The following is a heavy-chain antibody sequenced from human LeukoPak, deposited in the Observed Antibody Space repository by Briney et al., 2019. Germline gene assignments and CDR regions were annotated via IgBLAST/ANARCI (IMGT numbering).Heavy chain of an antibody. CDR3: ARRGRLELLWGFDY. V-gene: IGHV3-48*03. J-gene: IGHJ4*02. Sequence: GGSLRLSCAASGFTYSSYEMNWVRQAPGKGLEWVSYISSSGSTIYYADSVKGRFTISRDNAKNSLYLQMNSLRAEDTAVYYCARRGRLELLWGFDYWGQGTLVTVSS. CDR1: GFTYSSYE. D-gene: IGHD1-7*01. CDR2: ISSSGSTI.